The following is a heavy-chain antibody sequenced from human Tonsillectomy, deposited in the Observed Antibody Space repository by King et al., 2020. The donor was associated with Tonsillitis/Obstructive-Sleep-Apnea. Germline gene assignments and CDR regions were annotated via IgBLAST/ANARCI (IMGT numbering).Heavy chain of an antibody. CDR3: ARTPRHLDIIVFPADKNWFDP. J-gene: IGHJ5*02. Sequence: QLVQSGAQVKKPGESLKISCEGSGYTFTNYWIGWVRQMPGKGLEWMGIIFPGDSNTRYSPSFQGQVTISADKSISTAYLQWSSLKASDTAMYYCARTPRHLDIIVFPADKNWFDPWGQGTLVTVSS. D-gene: IGHD2-2*01. V-gene: IGHV5-51*01. CDR1: GYTFTNYW. CDR2: IFPGDSNT.